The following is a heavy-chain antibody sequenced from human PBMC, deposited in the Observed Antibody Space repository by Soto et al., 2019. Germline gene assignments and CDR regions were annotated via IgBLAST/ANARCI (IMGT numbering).Heavy chain of an antibody. CDR1: GGSISSSSYY. J-gene: IGHJ6*02. CDR3: ASSEAAAGSYYNYGMDV. V-gene: IGHV4-39*01. Sequence: SETLTLTCTASGGSISSSSYYWGWIRQPPGKGLEWIGSIYYSGSTYYNPSLKSRVTISVDTSKNQFSLKLSSVTAADTAVYYCASSEAAAGSYYNYGMDVWGQGTTVTVSS. D-gene: IGHD6-13*01. CDR2: IYYSGST.